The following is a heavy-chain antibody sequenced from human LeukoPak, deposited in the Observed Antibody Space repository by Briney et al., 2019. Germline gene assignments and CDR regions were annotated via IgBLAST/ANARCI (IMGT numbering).Heavy chain of an antibody. CDR1: GFGFSSYE. Sequence: RGSLRLSCAASGFGFSSYEMNWVRQAPGKGLEWISYIRSSGITTYYADSVKGRFTISRDNAKDSLYLQMNSLRAEDTAVYYCVRVGNSLNYFDCWGQGTLVTVSS. D-gene: IGHD3-16*01. CDR2: IRSSGITT. J-gene: IGHJ4*02. CDR3: VRVGNSLNYFDC. V-gene: IGHV3-48*03.